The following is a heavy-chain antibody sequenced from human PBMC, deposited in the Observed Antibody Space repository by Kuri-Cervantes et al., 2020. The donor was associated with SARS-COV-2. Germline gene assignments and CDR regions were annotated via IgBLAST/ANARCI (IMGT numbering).Heavy chain of an antibody. CDR2: IYHSGST. CDR3: ARSQVVRHLDWSSELSYRYYMDV. D-gene: IGHD3-9*01. CDR1: GYSISSGYY. Sequence: SETLSLTCAVSGYSISSGYYWGWIRQPPGKGLEWIGSIYHSGSTYYNPSLKSRVTISVDTSKNQFSLKLGSVTAADTAVYYCARSQVVRHLDWSSELSYRYYMDVWGKGTTVTVSS. V-gene: IGHV4-38-2*01. J-gene: IGHJ6*04.